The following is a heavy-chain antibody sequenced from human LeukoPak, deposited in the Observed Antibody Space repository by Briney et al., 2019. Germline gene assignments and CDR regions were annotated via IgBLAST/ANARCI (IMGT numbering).Heavy chain of an antibody. D-gene: IGHD3-22*01. CDR1: GYTFTSYY. J-gene: IGHJ6*02. CDR2: INPSGGST. CDR3: ARDPPAPYYYDSSGYYSPPYGMDV. Sequence: GASVKVSCKASGYTFTSYYMHSVRQAPGQGLEWMGIINPSGGSTSYAQKFQGRVTMTRDTSTSTVYMELSSLRSEDTAVYYCARDPPAPYYYDSSGYYSPPYGMDVWGQGTTVTVSS. V-gene: IGHV1-46*01.